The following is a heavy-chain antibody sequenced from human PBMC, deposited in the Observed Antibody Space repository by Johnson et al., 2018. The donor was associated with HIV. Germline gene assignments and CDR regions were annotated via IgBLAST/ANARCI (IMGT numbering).Heavy chain of an antibody. J-gene: IGHJ3*02. CDR2: IYSGGST. CDR1: GFTVSSNY. V-gene: IGHV3-53*01. D-gene: IGHD5-12*01. Sequence: VQLVESGGGLIQPGGSLRLSCAASGFTVSSNYMSWVRQAPGKGLEWVSVIYSGGSTYYADSVKGRFTISRDNSKNTLYLQMNSLRAEDTAVYYCAKDSKWLRSGGVGSFDIWGQGTMVTVSS. CDR3: AKDSKWLRSGGVGSFDI.